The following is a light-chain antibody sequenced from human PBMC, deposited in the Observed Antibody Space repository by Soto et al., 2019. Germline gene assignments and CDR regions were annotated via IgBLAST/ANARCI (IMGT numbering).Light chain of an antibody. CDR1: SEDVGGYNY. Sequence: QSVLTQPASVSGSPGQSITISCSGTSEDVGGYNYVSWYQHHPGKAPKLIIYEVINRPSGLSNRFSGSKSGSTASLTISGLQSEDEADYYCSSYTSSSTLVFGTGTKLTVL. J-gene: IGLJ1*01. CDR3: SSYTSSSTLV. CDR2: EVI. V-gene: IGLV2-14*01.